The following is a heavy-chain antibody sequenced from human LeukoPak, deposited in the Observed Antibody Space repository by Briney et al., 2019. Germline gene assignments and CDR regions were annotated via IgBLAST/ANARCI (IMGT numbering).Heavy chain of an antibody. CDR2: MNPNGGNT. V-gene: IGHV1-8*01. CDR1: GYTFTTYD. D-gene: IGHD3-10*01. Sequence: GASVKVSCKASGYTFTTYDINWVRQATGQGLEWMGWMNPNGGNTGYAQKFQGRVTMTRNTSMSTAYMELNSLRSEDTAVYYCARANYYGSGKKDLDYWGQGTLVTVSS. CDR3: ARANYYGSGKKDLDY. J-gene: IGHJ4*02.